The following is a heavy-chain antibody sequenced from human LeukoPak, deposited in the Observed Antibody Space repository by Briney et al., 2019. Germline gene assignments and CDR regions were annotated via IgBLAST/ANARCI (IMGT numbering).Heavy chain of an antibody. CDR3: ARQRISGADNWFDP. D-gene: IGHD3-3*02. V-gene: IGHV4-34*01. J-gene: IGHJ5*02. CDR1: GGSFSGYY. Sequence: SETLSLTCAVYGGSFSGYYWSWIRQPPGKGLEWIGEINHSGSTNYNPSLKSRVTISVDTSKNQFSLKLSSVTAADTAVYYCARQRISGADNWFDPWGQGTLVTVSS. CDR2: INHSGST.